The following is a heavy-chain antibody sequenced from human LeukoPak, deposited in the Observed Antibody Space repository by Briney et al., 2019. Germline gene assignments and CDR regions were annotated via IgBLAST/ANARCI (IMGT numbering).Heavy chain of an antibody. V-gene: IGHV3-7*01. Sequence: PGGSLRLSCAASGFTFSRYWMSWVRQAPGKGLEWVANIKQDGSEKYYVDSVKGRFTISRDNAKNSLYLQMNSLRAEDTAVYYCATHCSSVSCSLATFDIWGQGTMVTVSS. CDR1: GFTFSRYW. D-gene: IGHD2-2*01. J-gene: IGHJ3*02. CDR3: ATHCSSVSCSLATFDI. CDR2: IKQDGSEK.